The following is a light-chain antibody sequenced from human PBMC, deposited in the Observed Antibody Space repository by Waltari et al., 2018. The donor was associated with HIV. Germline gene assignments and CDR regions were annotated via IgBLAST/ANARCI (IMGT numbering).Light chain of an antibody. CDR1: SSNLGAGFA. CDR2: ANH. Sequence: QSVLTQPPSVSGAPGQRVTVSCTGSSSNLGAGFAVPWDQQVPGTPPKPPIDANHNRPAGVPDRFSGSKSGATASLAITGLQPEDEADYYCQSYDSSFSGAVFGGGTKLTVL. V-gene: IGLV1-40*01. J-gene: IGLJ2*01. CDR3: QSYDSSFSGAV.